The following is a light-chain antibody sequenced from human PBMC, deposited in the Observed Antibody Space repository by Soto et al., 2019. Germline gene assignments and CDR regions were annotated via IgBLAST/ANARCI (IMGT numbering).Light chain of an antibody. Sequence: QSALTQPASVSGSPGQSVTISCTGTSSDVGGYSYVSWYQQHPGKTPKLMIYEVSHRPSGVSHRFSGSKSGNTASLTISGLQAEDAADYYCSSFSAITRDVFGVGTKLTVL. CDR2: EVS. J-gene: IGLJ2*01. CDR3: SSFSAITRDV. CDR1: SSDVGGYSY. V-gene: IGLV2-14*01.